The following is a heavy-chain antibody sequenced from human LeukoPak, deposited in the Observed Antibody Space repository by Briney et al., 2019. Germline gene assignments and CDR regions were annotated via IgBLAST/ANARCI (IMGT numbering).Heavy chain of an antibody. CDR1: GGTFSSYA. CDR2: IILIFGIA. CDR3: ARSGVILTTPFVY. J-gene: IGHJ4*02. V-gene: IGHV1-69*04. D-gene: IGHD3-9*01. Sequence: SVKVSCKASGGTFSSYAISWVRQAPGQGLEWMGRIILIFGIANYAQKFQGRVTITADKSTSTAYMELSSLRSEDTAVYYCARSGVILTTPFVYWRQGTLVSVS.